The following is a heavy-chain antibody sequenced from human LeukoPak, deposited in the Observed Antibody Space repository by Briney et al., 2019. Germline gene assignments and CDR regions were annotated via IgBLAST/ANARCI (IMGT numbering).Heavy chain of an antibody. CDR1: GFTFSSYS. D-gene: IGHD5-18*01. V-gene: IGHV3-21*04. J-gene: IGHJ4*02. CDR3: AKGSTAMVTWADY. Sequence: GGSLRLSCAASGFTFSSYSMNWVRQAPGKGLEWVSSISSSSSYIYYADSVKGRFTISRDNAKNSLYLQMNSLRAEDTAVYYCAKGSTAMVTWADYWGQGTLVTVSS. CDR2: ISSSSSYI.